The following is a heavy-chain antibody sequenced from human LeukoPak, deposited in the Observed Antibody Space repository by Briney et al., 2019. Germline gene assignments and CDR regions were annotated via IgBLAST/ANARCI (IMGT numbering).Heavy chain of an antibody. CDR2: IYYSGST. V-gene: IGHV4-61*05. D-gene: IGHD3-3*01. J-gene: IGHJ3*02. Sequence: SETLSLTCTVSGGSISSSSYYWGWIRQPPGKGLQWIGYIYYSGSTNYNPSLKSRVTISVDTSKNQFSLKLSSVTAADTAVYYCARLPFLRRTARGAFDIWGQGTMVTVSS. CDR3: ARLPFLRRTARGAFDI. CDR1: GGSISSSSYY.